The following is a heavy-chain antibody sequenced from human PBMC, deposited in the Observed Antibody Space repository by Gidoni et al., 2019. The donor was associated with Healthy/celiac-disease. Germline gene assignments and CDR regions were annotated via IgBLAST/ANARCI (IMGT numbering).Heavy chain of an antibody. Sequence: QVQLVESGGGVVQPGGSLRLSCAASGFTFSSYGMHWVRQAPGKGLEWVAVISYNGSNKYYADAVKGRFTISRDNSKNTLYLQMNSLRAEDTAVYYCAKRGSYDSSGYYYSWGQGTLVTVSS. V-gene: IGHV3-30*18. CDR3: AKRGSYDSSGYYYS. D-gene: IGHD3-22*01. CDR1: GFTFSSYG. CDR2: ISYNGSNK. J-gene: IGHJ4*02.